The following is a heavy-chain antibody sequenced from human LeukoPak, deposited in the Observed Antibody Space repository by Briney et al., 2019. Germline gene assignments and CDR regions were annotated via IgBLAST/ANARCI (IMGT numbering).Heavy chain of an antibody. CDR1: GGAISTFY. Sequence: SETLYLTCTVSGGAISTFYWSWIRQPPGKGLEWIGYIYGSGSTDYNPSLKSRVTISVDTSNNQFSLKLSSVTAADTAFYYCARGFAYSYRYTFGYWGQGTLVTVSS. V-gene: IGHV4-59*01. CDR3: ARGFAYSYRYTFGY. J-gene: IGHJ4*02. CDR2: IYGSGST. D-gene: IGHD5-18*01.